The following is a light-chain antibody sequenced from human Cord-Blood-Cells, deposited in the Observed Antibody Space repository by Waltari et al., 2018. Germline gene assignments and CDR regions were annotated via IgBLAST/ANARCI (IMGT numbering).Light chain of an antibody. Sequence: DIVMTQSPDSLAVSLGERATINCKSSQRGLYSSNNKNYLAWYQQKPGQPPKLLIYWASTRESGVPERFSGSGSGTDFTLTISSLQAEDVAVYYCQQYYSTPWTFGQGTKVEIK. V-gene: IGKV4-1*01. CDR2: WAS. CDR1: QRGLYSSNNKNY. CDR3: QQYYSTPWT. J-gene: IGKJ1*01.